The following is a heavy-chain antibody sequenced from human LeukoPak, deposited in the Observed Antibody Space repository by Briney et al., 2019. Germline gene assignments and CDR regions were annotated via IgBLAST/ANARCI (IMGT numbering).Heavy chain of an antibody. CDR1: GFTFSSYA. V-gene: IGHV3-30-3*01. J-gene: IGHJ4*02. Sequence: GGSLRLSCAASGFTFSSYAMHWVRQAPGKGLEWVAVISYDGSNKYYADSVKGRFTISRDNSKNTLYLQMNSLRAEDTAVYYCAKGWNGYDRFDYWGRGTLVTVSS. CDR3: AKGWNGYDRFDY. D-gene: IGHD5-12*01. CDR2: ISYDGSNK.